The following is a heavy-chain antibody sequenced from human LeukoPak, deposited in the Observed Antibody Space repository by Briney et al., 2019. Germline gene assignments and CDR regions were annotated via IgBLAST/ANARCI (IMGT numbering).Heavy chain of an antibody. CDR3: ARDRNTGSSYENLFEY. J-gene: IGHJ4*02. Sequence: GSSLRLSCAASGFTFSSYWMHWVRQAPGKGLVWVSRINSDGSITSYADSVKGRFTISRDNAKNTLYLQMNSLRAEDTSVYYCARDRNTGSSYENLFEYWGQGSLVSVSS. CDR1: GFTFSSYW. V-gene: IGHV3-74*01. D-gene: IGHD1-26*01. CDR2: INSDGSIT.